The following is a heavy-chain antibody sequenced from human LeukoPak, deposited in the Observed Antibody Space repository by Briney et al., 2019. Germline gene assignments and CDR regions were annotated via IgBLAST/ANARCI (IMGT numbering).Heavy chain of an antibody. V-gene: IGHV1-18*01. Sequence: GASVKVSCKASGYTFTSYGISWVRQAPGQGLEWMGWISAYNGNTNYAQKFQGRVTMTRDTSISTAYMELSRLRSDDTAVYYCALSWIQLCVDYWGQGTLVTVSS. D-gene: IGHD5-18*01. CDR1: GYTFTSYG. CDR3: ALSWIQLCVDY. CDR2: ISAYNGNT. J-gene: IGHJ4*02.